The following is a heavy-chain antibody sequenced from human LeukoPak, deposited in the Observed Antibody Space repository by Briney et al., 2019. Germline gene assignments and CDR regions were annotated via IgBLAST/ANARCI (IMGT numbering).Heavy chain of an antibody. J-gene: IGHJ3*02. CDR3: AKDWDFWRGYPYAFDI. D-gene: IGHD3-3*01. V-gene: IGHV3-33*06. CDR2: ICYDGSKP. CDR1: GFTFKNYG. Sequence: GRSLRLSCVTSGFTFKNYGMHGVRQAPGKGLNWVSIICYDGSKPYYGDSVKGRFTISRDNSKNTLYLQMNSLRVEDTAVYFCAKDWDFWRGYPYAFDIWGQGTMVTVPS.